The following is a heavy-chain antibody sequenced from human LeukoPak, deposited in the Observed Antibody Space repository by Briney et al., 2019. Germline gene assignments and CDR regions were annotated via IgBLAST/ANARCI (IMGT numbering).Heavy chain of an antibody. D-gene: IGHD3-10*01. V-gene: IGHV4-4*09. Sequence: SETLSLTCTVSGGSISSSYWSWIRQPPGKALEYIGYIHTSGYTNYNSSLKSRVTISMDTSKDQFSLMLNSVTAADTAVYFCARSYGSGSYYSRHYYFYMDVWGKGTTVTVSS. CDR1: GGSISSSY. CDR3: ARSYGSGSYYSRHYYFYMDV. CDR2: IHTSGYT. J-gene: IGHJ6*03.